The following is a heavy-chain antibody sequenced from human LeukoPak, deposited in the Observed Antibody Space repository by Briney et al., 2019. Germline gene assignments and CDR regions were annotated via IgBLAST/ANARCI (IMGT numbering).Heavy chain of an antibody. D-gene: IGHD6-13*01. CDR2: INTNTGNP. J-gene: IGHJ6*02. V-gene: IGHV7-4-1*02. Sequence: ASVKVSCKASGYTFTSYAINWVRQAPGQGLEWMGWINTNTGNPTYAQGFTGRFVFSLDTSVSTAYLQISSLKAEDTAVYYCARDWWTRAAAVSDYYYYYGMDVWGQGTTVTVSS. CDR3: ARDWWTRAAAVSDYYYYYGMDV. CDR1: GYTFTSYA.